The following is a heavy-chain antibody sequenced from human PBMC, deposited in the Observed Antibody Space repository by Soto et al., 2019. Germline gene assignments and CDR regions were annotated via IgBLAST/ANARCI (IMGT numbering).Heavy chain of an antibody. Sequence: SETLSLTCAVYGGSFSGYYWSWIRQPPGKGQEWIGEINHSGSTNYNPSLKSRVTISVDMSKNQFSLKLSSVTAADTAVYYCARGGRQQLIPTPISYHIDSWCQGSLVT. CDR2: INHSGST. CDR3: ARGGRQQLIPTPISYHIDS. J-gene: IGHJ4*02. V-gene: IGHV4-34*01. D-gene: IGHD6-13*01. CDR1: GGSFSGYY.